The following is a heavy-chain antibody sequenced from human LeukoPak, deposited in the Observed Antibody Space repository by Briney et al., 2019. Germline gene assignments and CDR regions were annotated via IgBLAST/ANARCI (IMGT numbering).Heavy chain of an antibody. CDR1: TFIFNSYV. D-gene: IGHD6-6*01. J-gene: IGHJ5*02. V-gene: IGHV3-23*01. Sequence: PGGSLRLSCAVSTFIFNSYVMTWVRQAPGKGLQYIASISGSGAYTYYADSVKGRFTLSRDNSKNTLFLQMNSLRAEDTAVYYCAIIPYSRSPPARFDPWGQGPLVTVSS. CDR3: AIIPYSRSPPARFDP. CDR2: ISGSGAYT.